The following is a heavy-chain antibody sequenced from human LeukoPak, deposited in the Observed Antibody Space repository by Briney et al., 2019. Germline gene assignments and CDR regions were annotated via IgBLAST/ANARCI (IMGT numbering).Heavy chain of an antibody. J-gene: IGHJ4*02. D-gene: IGHD3-22*01. V-gene: IGHV1-69*06. CDR3: ARVDSSGYLHY. Sequence: GASVKVSCKASGGTFSSYAISWVRQAPGQGLEWMGGIIPIFGTANYAQKFQGRVTITADKSTSTAYMELSSLRSEDTAVYYCARVDSSGYLHYWGQGTLVTVSS. CDR2: IIPIFGTA. CDR1: GGTFSSYA.